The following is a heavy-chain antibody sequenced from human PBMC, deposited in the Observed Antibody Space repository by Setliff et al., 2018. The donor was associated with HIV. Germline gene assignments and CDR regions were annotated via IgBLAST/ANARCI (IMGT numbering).Heavy chain of an antibody. CDR2: LYYSGTT. D-gene: IGHD3-16*01. Sequence: PSETLSLTCTVSGGSISSSSYYWGWIRQPPGKGLEWIESLYYSGTTYYNPSLKSRLTISVDTSKNQFSLKLSSVTAADTAVYYCARRTLITGYDYWGQGTLVTVSS. CDR1: GGSISSSSYY. V-gene: IGHV4-39*01. J-gene: IGHJ4*02. CDR3: ARRTLITGYDY.